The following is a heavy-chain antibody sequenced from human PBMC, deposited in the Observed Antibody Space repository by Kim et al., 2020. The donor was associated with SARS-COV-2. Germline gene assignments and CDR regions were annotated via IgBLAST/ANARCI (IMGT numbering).Heavy chain of an antibody. CDR1: GFTFSSFV. CDR2: IWYDGSNK. J-gene: IGHJ4*02. Sequence: GGSLRLSCAAYGFTFSSFVMHWVRQAPGKGLEWVALIWYDGSNKYYADSVKGRFTISRDNSKNTLYLQMNSLRAEDTAVYYCARGYFYDSSGYLRYYYFDYWGQGTPVTVSS. CDR3: ARGYFYDSSGYLRYYYFDY. V-gene: IGHV3-33*08. D-gene: IGHD3-22*01.